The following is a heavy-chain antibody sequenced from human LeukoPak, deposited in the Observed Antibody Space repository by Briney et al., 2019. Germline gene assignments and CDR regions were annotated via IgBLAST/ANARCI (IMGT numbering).Heavy chain of an antibody. J-gene: IGHJ4*02. Sequence: GASVKVSCKASGGTFSSFAISWVRQAPGQGLEWMGRIIPILGIANYAQKFQGRVTITADKSTSTAYMELSSLRSEDTAVYYCARYYYDSSGYDFDYWGQGTLVTVSS. V-gene: IGHV1-69*04. CDR3: ARYYYDSSGYDFDY. CDR2: IIPILGIA. D-gene: IGHD3-22*01. CDR1: GGTFSSFA.